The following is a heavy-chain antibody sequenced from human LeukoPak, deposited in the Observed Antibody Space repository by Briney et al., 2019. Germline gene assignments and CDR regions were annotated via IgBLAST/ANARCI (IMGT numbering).Heavy chain of an antibody. CDR2: FSGSGGST. D-gene: IGHD2-2*03. Sequence: PGGSLRLSCAAPGFTFSSYAMSWARQAPGKGLEGVPAFSGSGGSTYYADSVKGRCTISKDNAKNTLYLQMNSLRDEDTAVYYCAKDSHWILFDDWGQGTLVTVSS. V-gene: IGHV3-23*01. J-gene: IGHJ4*02. CDR3: AKDSHWILFDD. CDR1: GFTFSSYA.